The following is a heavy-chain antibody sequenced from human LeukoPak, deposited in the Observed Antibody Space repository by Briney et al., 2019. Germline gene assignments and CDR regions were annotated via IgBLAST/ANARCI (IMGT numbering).Heavy chain of an antibody. CDR1: GYTLTELS. Sequence: ASVKVSCKVSGYTLTELSMHWVRQALGKGLEWMGGFDPEDGETIYAQKFQGRVTMTEDTSTDTAYMELSSLRSEDTAVYYCATGVAAGGSLTGWGQGTLVTVSS. D-gene: IGHD6-13*01. CDR3: ATGVAAGGSLTG. J-gene: IGHJ4*02. CDR2: FDPEDGET. V-gene: IGHV1-24*01.